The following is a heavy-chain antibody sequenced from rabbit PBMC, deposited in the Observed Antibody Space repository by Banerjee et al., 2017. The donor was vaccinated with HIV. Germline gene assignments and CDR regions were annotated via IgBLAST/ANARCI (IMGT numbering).Heavy chain of an antibody. D-gene: IGHD7-1*01. Sequence: QEQLEESGGDLVKPEGSLTLTCTASAFSFSNKYVMCWVRQAPGKGLEWIACINTSSGNTVYASWARGRFTISKTSSTTVTLQMTSLTAADTATYFCARRYAGYVSAISDFNLWGPGTLVTVS. CDR2: INTSSGNT. CDR3: ARRYAGYVSAISDFNL. CDR1: AFSFSNKYV. J-gene: IGHJ4*01. V-gene: IGHV1S45*01.